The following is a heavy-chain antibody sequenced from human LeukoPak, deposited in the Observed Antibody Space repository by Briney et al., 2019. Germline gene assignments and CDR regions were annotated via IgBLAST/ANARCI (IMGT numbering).Heavy chain of an antibody. CDR1: GGSISSYY. CDR3: ARDLGGYYGSGPNDAFDI. V-gene: IGHV4-59*01. D-gene: IGHD3-10*01. Sequence: SETLSLTCTVSGGSISSYYWSWIRQPPGKGLEWIGYIYYSGSTNYNPSLKSRVTISVDTSKNQFSLKLSSVTAADTAVYYCARDLGGYYGSGPNDAFDIWGQGTMVTVSS. J-gene: IGHJ3*02. CDR2: IYYSGST.